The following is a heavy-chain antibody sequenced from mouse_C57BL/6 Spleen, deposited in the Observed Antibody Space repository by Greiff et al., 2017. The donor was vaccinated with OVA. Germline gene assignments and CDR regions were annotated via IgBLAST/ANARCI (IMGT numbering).Heavy chain of an antibody. V-gene: IGHV5-6*01. D-gene: IGHD4-1*01. Sequence: EVKLVESGGDLVKPGGSLKLSCAASGFTFSSYGMSWVRQTPDKRLEWVATISSGGSYTYYPDSVKGRFTISRDNAKNTLYLQMSSLKSEDTAMYYCARQDWDEGYAMDYWGQGTSVTVSS. CDR2: ISSGGSYT. CDR3: ARQDWDEGYAMDY. J-gene: IGHJ4*01. CDR1: GFTFSSYG.